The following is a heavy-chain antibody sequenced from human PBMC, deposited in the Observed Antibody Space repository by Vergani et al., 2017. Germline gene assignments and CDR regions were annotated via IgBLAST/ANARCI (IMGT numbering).Heavy chain of an antibody. J-gene: IGHJ4*02. CDR3: ARATDYGDFFDY. D-gene: IGHD4-17*01. CDR1: GFTFSSYG. Sequence: QVQLVESGGGVVQPGRSLRLSCAASGFTFSSYGMHWVRQAPGKGLEWVAVIWYDGSNKYYADSVKGRFTISRDNAKNSLYLQMNSLRAEDTAVYYCARATDYGDFFDYWGQGTLVTVSS. CDR2: IWYDGSNK. V-gene: IGHV3-33*01.